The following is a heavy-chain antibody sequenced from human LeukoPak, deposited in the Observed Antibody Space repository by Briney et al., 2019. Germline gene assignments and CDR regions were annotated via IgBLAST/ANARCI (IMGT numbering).Heavy chain of an antibody. Sequence: GGSLRLSCAASGFTFSSYAMHWVRQAPGKGLEWVAVISYDGSNKYYADSVKGRFTISRDNSKNTLYLQMNSLRAEDTAVYYCAKSVVATRYLVDYWGQGTLVTVSS. D-gene: IGHD5-12*01. J-gene: IGHJ4*02. V-gene: IGHV3-30*18. CDR1: GFTFSSYA. CDR2: ISYDGSNK. CDR3: AKSVVATRYLVDY.